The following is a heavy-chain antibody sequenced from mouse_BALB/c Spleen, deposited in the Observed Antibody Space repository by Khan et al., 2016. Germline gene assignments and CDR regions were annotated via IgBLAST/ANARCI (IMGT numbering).Heavy chain of an antibody. J-gene: IGHJ2*01. CDR1: GYSITSDYA. V-gene: IGHV3-2*02. CDR3: ARAYYGSSYFDY. D-gene: IGHD1-1*01. CDR2: ISYSGST. Sequence: EVQLQESGPGLVKPSQSLSLTCTVTGYSITSDYAWNWIRQFPGNKLEWMGYISYSGSTSYNPSLKSRISINRDTSKNQFFLQLNSVTTEDTATXCCARAYYGSSYFDYWGQGTTLTVSS.